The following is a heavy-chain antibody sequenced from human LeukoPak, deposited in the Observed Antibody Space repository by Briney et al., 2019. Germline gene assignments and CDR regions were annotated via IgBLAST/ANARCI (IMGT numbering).Heavy chain of an antibody. V-gene: IGHV3-33*01. CDR1: GFTFSSYG. CDR2: IWYDGSNK. D-gene: IGHD6-13*01. J-gene: IGHJ6*02. CDR3: ASLYSSSTPWPNYYGMDV. Sequence: GGSLRLSCAASGFTFSSYGMHWVRQAPGKGLEWVAVIWYDGSNKYYADSVKGRFTTSRDNPKNTLYLQMNSLRAEDTAVYYCASLYSSSTPWPNYYGMDVWGQGTTVTVSS.